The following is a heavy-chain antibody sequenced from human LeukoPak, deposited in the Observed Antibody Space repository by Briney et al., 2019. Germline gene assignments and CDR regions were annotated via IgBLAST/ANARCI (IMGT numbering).Heavy chain of an antibody. CDR1: GFTFSSYS. Sequence: GESLRLSCAASGFTFSSYSMSWVRQAPRKGLEWFSSISSSSSYIYYADSVKGRFTISRDNAKNSLYLQMNSLRAEDTAVYYCARDLGSSSWYADYWGQGTLVTVSS. D-gene: IGHD6-13*01. V-gene: IGHV3-21*01. J-gene: IGHJ4*02. CDR2: ISSSSSYI. CDR3: ARDLGSSSWYADY.